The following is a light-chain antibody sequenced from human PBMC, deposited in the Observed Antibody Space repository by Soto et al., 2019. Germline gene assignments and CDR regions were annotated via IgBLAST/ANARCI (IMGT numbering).Light chain of an antibody. CDR1: QGISNW. CDR2: DAS. V-gene: IGKV1-5*01. CDR3: QQYDTFPWT. J-gene: IGKJ1*01. Sequence: DIQMTQPPSTLSASVGDRVTITCRASQGISNWLAWYQQKPGKPPKLLIYDASGLDSGVPSRFGGSGYGTEFTLTISGLQPEDFATFYCQQYDTFPWTFGQGTKVDIK.